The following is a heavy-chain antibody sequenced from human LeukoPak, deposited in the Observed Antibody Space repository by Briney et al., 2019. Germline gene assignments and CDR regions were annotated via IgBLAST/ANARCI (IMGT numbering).Heavy chain of an antibody. V-gene: IGHV1-2*02. D-gene: IGHD3-10*01. CDR1: GYTFTGYY. CDR3: AREAYGSGSFRTDYYYMDV. J-gene: IGHJ6*03. CDR2: VTPNSGGT. Sequence: ASVKVSCKASGYTFTGYYMHWVRQAPGQGLEWMGWVTPNSGGTNYAQRFQGRATMTRDTSISTAYMELNRLRSDDTAVYYCAREAYGSGSFRTDYYYMDVWGKGTTVTISS.